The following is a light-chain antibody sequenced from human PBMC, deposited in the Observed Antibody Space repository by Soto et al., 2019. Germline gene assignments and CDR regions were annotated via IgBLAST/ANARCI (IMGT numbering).Light chain of an antibody. J-gene: IGKJ1*01. CDR1: QRIDTW. Sequence: DIQMTQSPSIVSASVGDRVTITCRASQRIDTWLAWYQQKPGTAPKLLIYKATTLQSGVPSRFSGSGSGTEFTLAISSLEPDDFATYYCQEYETFSPWTFWQGTKVEVK. CDR3: QEYETFSPWT. CDR2: KAT. V-gene: IGKV1-5*03.